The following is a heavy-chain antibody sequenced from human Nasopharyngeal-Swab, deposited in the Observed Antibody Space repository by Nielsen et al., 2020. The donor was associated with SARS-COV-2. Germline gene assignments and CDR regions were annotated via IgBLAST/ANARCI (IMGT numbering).Heavy chain of an antibody. CDR2: INPSGGST. J-gene: IGHJ4*02. D-gene: IGHD3-22*01. V-gene: IGHV1-46*01. CDR3: ARGSYYYDSSGYYLDY. CDR1: GYTFTSYY. Sequence: ASVKVSCKASGYTFTSYYMHWVRQAPGQGLEWMGIINPSGGSTSYAQKFQGRVTMTRDTSTSTAYMELSSLRSEDTAVYYCARGSYYYDSSGYYLDYWGQGTLVTVSS.